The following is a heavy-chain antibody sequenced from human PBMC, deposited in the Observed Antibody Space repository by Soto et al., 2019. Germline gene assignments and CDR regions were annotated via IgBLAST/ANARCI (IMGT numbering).Heavy chain of an antibody. CDR1: GGSTSRDGYH. Sequence: SQTLCLTCTVSGGSTSRDGYHWAWIRKPPGRGLEWIGNIYYTGNTFYNPSLKSRVTISVDTSKNQFSLELNSVTAADTAVYYCARHLWSQPKNRFDPWGQGTLVTLSS. CDR2: IYYTGNT. J-gene: IGHJ5*02. D-gene: IGHD3-16*01. V-gene: IGHV4-39*01. CDR3: ARHLWSQPKNRFDP.